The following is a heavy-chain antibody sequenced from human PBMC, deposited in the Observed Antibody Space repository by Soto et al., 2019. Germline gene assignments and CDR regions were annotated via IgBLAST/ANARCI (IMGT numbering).Heavy chain of an antibody. CDR1: GFTLSEYG. Sequence: ELQVLESGGGLVQPGGSLRLTCAASGFTLSEYGTSWVRQAPGKGLEWVSFVSGSGDSTYYTDSVKGRFTISRDSSKNTVCLQMNSLRAEDTAVYYCATSNYVERDWGQGTLVTVSS. D-gene: IGHD3-16*01. CDR2: VSGSGDST. V-gene: IGHV3-23*01. CDR3: ATSNYVERD. J-gene: IGHJ4*02.